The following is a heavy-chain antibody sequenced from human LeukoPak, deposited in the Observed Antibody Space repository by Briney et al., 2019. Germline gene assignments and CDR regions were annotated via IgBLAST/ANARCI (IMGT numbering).Heavy chain of an antibody. Sequence: GGSLRLSCAASGFTFSSYAMHWVRQAPGKGLEWVAVISYDGSNKYYADSVKGRFTISRDNSKNTLYLQMNSLRAEDTAVYYCARSHSAGNRLGPFDYWGQGTLVTVSS. CDR1: GFTFSSYA. D-gene: IGHD1-14*01. J-gene: IGHJ4*02. V-gene: IGHV3-30-3*01. CDR2: ISYDGSNK. CDR3: ARSHSAGNRLGPFDY.